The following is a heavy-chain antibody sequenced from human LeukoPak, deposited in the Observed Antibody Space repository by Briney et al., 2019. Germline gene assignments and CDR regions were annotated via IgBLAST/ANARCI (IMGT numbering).Heavy chain of an antibody. D-gene: IGHD2-15*01. Sequence: ASVKVSCKASGYTFTSYDINWVRQATGQGLEWMGWMNPNSGNTGYAQKFQGRATMTRNTSISTAYMELSSLRSEDTAVYYCARGRIARNWFDPWGQGTLVTVSS. J-gene: IGHJ5*02. CDR2: MNPNSGNT. V-gene: IGHV1-8*01. CDR3: ARGRIARNWFDP. CDR1: GYTFTSYD.